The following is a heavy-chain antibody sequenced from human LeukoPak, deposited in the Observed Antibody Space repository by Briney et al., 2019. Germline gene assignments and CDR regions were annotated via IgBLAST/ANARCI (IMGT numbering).Heavy chain of an antibody. V-gene: IGHV3-30*04. CDR2: ISYDRSKK. CDR3: AKDLGTFTMIVVVPQAFDI. CDR1: GFTFSSYA. Sequence: GGSLRLSCAASGFTFSSYAMHWVRQAPGKGLEWVAVISYDRSKKYYADSVKGRFTISRDNSKNTPYLQMNSLRAEDTAVYYCAKDLGTFTMIVVVPQAFDIWGQGTMVTVSS. D-gene: IGHD3-22*01. J-gene: IGHJ3*02.